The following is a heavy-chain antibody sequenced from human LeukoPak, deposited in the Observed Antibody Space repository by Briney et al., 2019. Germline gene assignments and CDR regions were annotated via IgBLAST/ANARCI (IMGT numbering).Heavy chain of an antibody. CDR2: ISGSGGST. V-gene: IGHV3-23*01. D-gene: IGHD6-19*01. Sequence: AGGSLRLSCAASGFTFSSYAMSWVRQAPGKGLEWVSAISGSGGSTYYADSVKGRFTISRDNSKNTLYLQMNGLRAEDTAVYYCAKEGIAVGDPGDYWGQGTLVTVSS. J-gene: IGHJ4*02. CDR1: GFTFSSYA. CDR3: AKEGIAVGDPGDY.